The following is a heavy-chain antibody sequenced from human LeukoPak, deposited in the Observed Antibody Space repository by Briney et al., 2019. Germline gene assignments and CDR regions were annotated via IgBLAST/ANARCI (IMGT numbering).Heavy chain of an antibody. CDR1: GFTFSTYW. CDR2: IKQDGTEK. Sequence: GGSPRLSCAASGFTFSTYWMSWVRQAPGKGLEWVSIIKQDGTEKYYVDSVKGRFTISRDNAESSLCLQKNSLRAEDTAVYYCAGGVGASHFDYWGQGTLVSVSS. J-gene: IGHJ4*02. V-gene: IGHV3-7*04. D-gene: IGHD1-26*01. CDR3: AGGVGASHFDY.